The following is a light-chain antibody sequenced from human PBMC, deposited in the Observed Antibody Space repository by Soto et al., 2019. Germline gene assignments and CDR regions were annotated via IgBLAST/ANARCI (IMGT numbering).Light chain of an antibody. V-gene: IGKV2-28*01. CDR1: QSLLHSNGYNY. Sequence: DLVMTQSPLSLPVTPGEPASISCRSSQSLLHSNGYNYLDWYLQKPGQSPQLLIYLGSNRASGVPDRFSGSGSGTDFSLKITGVEPEDVGIYYCMQALQTPLTFGGGTMVGI. CDR2: LGS. J-gene: IGKJ4*01. CDR3: MQALQTPLT.